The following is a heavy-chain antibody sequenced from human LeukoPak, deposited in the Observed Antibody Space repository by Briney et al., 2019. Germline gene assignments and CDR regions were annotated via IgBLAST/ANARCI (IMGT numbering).Heavy chain of an antibody. V-gene: IGHV3-23*01. J-gene: IGHJ4*02. CDR1: GFTFSTCL. CDR2: ISGSGGST. Sequence: GGSLRLSCAASGFTFSTCLMTWVRQAPGRGMEWVSTISGSGGSTYYADSMKGRFAISRDNSKNTLFLQMSSMRAEDTAVYYCEKRPYCTGPGCHHIEYWGQGTLVTVSS. CDR3: EKRPYCTGPGCHHIEY. D-gene: IGHD2-8*02.